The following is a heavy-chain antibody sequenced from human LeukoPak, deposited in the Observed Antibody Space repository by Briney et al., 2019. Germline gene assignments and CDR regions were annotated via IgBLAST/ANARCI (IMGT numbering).Heavy chain of an antibody. CDR1: GYSFTNYW. V-gene: IGHV5-10-1*01. D-gene: IGHD3-10*01. CDR3: ARHWSQHYYGSGSYYPPPNWFDP. CDR2: IDPSDSYT. J-gene: IGHJ5*02. Sequence: GESLKISCKGSGYSFTNYWIGWVRQMPGKGLEWMGRIDPSDSYTNYSPSFQGHVTISADKSISTAYLQWSSLKASDTAMYYCARHWSQHYYGSGSYYPPPNWFDPWGQGTLVTVSS.